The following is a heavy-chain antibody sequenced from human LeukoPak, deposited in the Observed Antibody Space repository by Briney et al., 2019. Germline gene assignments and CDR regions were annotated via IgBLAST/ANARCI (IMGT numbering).Heavy chain of an antibody. V-gene: IGHV3-23*01. CDR3: AKLGGQELHNYYVAV. CDR2: IIDSGEST. J-gene: IGHJ6*03. D-gene: IGHD3-16*01. CDR1: GFTFSSYA. Sequence: GGSLRLSCAASGFTFSSYAMSWVHQASGKGLEWVSGIIDSGESTYYANFAKGRFTISRDNSNNTLYLQMNSLRAEDTAVYYCAKLGGQELHNYYVAVCGKGTTVAVSS.